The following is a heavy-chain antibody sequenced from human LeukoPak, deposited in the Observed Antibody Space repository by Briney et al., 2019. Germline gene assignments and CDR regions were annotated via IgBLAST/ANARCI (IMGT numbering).Heavy chain of an antibody. J-gene: IGHJ4*02. CDR3: ARVGYIGSSWLFDY. D-gene: IGHD1-26*01. CDR1: GGSITSYY. Sequence: SETLSLTCTVSGGSITSYYWGWVRQPAGKGLEGIGRIYTTGRTDHHPSLNSRLTMSVDTSKNQFSLNLSSVTAADTAVYYCARVGYIGSSWLFDYWGQGALVIVSS. V-gene: IGHV4-4*07. CDR2: IYTTGRT.